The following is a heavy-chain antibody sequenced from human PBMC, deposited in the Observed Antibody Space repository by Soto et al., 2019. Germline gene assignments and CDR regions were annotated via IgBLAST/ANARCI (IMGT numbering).Heavy chain of an antibody. V-gene: IGHV3-30-3*01. CDR2: ISYDGSNK. D-gene: IGHD1-26*01. Sequence: GGSLRLSCAASGFTFSSYAMHWVRQAPGKGLEWVAVISYDGSNKYYADSVKGRFTISRDNSKNTLYLQMNSLRAEDTAVYYCARKEWELPRHAMDVWGQGTTVTVSS. CDR1: GFTFSSYA. CDR3: ARKEWELPRHAMDV. J-gene: IGHJ6*02.